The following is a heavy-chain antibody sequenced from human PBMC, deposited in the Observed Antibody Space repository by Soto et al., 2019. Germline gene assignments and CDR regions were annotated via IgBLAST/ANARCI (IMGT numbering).Heavy chain of an antibody. D-gene: IGHD2-15*01. V-gene: IGHV4-30-2*01. J-gene: IGHJ5*02. Sequence: PSETLSLTCAVSGGSISSGGYSWSWIRQPPGKGLEWIGYIYHSGITYYNPSLKSRVTISVDRSKNQLSLKLSSVTAADTAVYYCASVGPYCSGGTCKVSWFDPWGQGTLFTVSS. CDR3: ASVGPYCSGGTCKVSWFDP. CDR1: GGSISSGGYS. CDR2: IYHSGIT.